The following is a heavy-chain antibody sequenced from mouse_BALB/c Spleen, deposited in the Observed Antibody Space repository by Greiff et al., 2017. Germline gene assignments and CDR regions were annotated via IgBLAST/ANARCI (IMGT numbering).Heavy chain of an antibody. CDR1: GYSITSGYI. J-gene: IGHJ3*01. CDR2: INYSGST. D-gene: IGHD1-2*01. CDR3: VRTIATATAWVAY. V-gene: IGHV3-1*02. Sequence: EVKLMESGPDLVKPSQSLSLTCTVSGYSITSGYIWHLLRQLPGNKLELLGYINYSGSTNYNPSLKGRISITRDTSKNQFFLQLNSVTTEDTATYYCVRTIATATAWVAYWGQGTLVTVSA.